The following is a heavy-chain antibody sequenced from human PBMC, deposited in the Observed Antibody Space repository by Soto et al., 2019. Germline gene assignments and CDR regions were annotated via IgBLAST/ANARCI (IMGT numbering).Heavy chain of an antibody. CDR1: GGSISSYY. V-gene: IGHV4-59*01. CDR2: IYYSGST. Sequence: SETLSLTCTVSGGSISSYYWSWIRQPPGKGLEWIGYIYYSGSTNYNPSLKSRVTISVDTSKNQFSLKLSSVTAADTAVYYCARNPMVRGVIPNWFDPWGQGTLVTVSS. J-gene: IGHJ5*02. D-gene: IGHD3-10*01. CDR3: ARNPMVRGVIPNWFDP.